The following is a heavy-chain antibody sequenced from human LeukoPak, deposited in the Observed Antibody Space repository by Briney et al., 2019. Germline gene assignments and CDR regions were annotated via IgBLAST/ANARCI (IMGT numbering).Heavy chain of an antibody. V-gene: IGHV3-9*01. D-gene: IGHD3-10*01. Sequence: GGSLRPSCAASGFTFDDYAMHWVRQAPGKGLEWVSGISWNSGSIGYADSVKGRFTISRDNAKNSLYLQVNSLRAEDTALYYCAKFARGALLYWGQGTLVTVSS. CDR2: ISWNSGSI. CDR3: AKFARGALLY. CDR1: GFTFDDYA. J-gene: IGHJ4*02.